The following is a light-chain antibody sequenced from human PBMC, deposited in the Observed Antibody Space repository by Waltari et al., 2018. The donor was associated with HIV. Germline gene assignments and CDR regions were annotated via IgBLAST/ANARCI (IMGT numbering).Light chain of an antibody. CDR3: SSYTSSSTLI. V-gene: IGLV2-14*01. J-gene: IGLJ2*01. CDR2: EVS. CDR1: SSHVGGYNY. Sequence: QSALTQPASVSGSPGQSITIPCTGTSSHVGGYNYVSWYQQHPGKAPKVMIYEVSNRPSGVSNRFSGSKSGNTASLTISGLQAEDDADYYCSSYTSSSTLIFGGGTKLTVL.